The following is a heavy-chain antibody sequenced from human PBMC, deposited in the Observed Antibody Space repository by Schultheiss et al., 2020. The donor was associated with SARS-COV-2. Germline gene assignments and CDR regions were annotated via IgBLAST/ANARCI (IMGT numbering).Heavy chain of an antibody. Sequence: SETLSLTCTVSGGSISSYYWGWIRQPPGKGLEWIGSIYHSGSTYYNPSLKSRVTISVDTSKNQFSLKLSSVTAADTAVYYCARLRLGWFDPWGQGTLVTVSS. J-gene: IGHJ5*02. CDR3: ARLRLGWFDP. CDR2: IYHSGST. D-gene: IGHD3-16*01. V-gene: IGHV4-38-2*02. CDR1: GGSISSYY.